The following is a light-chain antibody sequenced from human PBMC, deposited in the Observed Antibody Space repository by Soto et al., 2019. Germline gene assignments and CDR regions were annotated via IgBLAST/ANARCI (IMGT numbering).Light chain of an antibody. Sequence: DMQMTQSPSSLSASVGDRVTITCRASQIISTYLNWYQQRAGLAPRLLIYAASSLQSGVPPRFSGSGSGTDFTLTISSLQPEDFATYFCQQTYSAPPTFGQGSKADIK. J-gene: IGKJ1*01. V-gene: IGKV1-39*01. CDR1: QIISTY. CDR3: QQTYSAPPT. CDR2: AAS.